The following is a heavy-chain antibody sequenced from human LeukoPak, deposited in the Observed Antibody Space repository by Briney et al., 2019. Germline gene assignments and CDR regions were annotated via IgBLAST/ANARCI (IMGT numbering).Heavy chain of an antibody. V-gene: IGHV3-11*01. Sequence: PGGSLRLSCAVSGFTFTDTYMTWIRQAPGKGLESLSYISPSGTDISYADSVKGRFTISRDNAKNSLYLQMNSLRADDTALYYCARAQTDTDSRLLIDYWGQRTLVTVSS. D-gene: IGHD4-11*01. CDR3: ARAQTDTDSRLLIDY. CDR1: GFTFTDTY. CDR2: ISPSGTDI. J-gene: IGHJ4*02.